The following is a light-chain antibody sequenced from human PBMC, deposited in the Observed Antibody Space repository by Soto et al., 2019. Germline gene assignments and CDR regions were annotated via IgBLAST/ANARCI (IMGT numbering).Light chain of an antibody. CDR1: QSVSSN. Sequence: EIVMTQSPATLSVSPGERATLSCRARQSVSSNLGWYQQKPGQSPRLLMYGASTRATGIPARFTGSGSGTEFTLTISSLQSEDFVVYYCQQYNSWPYTFGQGTKLEIK. J-gene: IGKJ2*01. CDR2: GAS. CDR3: QQYNSWPYT. V-gene: IGKV3-15*01.